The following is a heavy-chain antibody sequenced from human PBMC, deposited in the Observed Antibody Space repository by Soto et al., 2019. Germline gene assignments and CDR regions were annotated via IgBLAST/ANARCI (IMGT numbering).Heavy chain of an antibody. Sequence: ASVKVSCKASGYTFTGYYMHWVRQAPGQGLEWMGWINPNSGGTNYAQKFQGRVTMTRDTSISTAYMELSRLRSDDTAVYYCAREPPYDSSGLWYYGMDVWGQGTTVTVSS. CDR1: GYTFTGYY. D-gene: IGHD3-22*01. CDR3: AREPPYDSSGLWYYGMDV. J-gene: IGHJ6*02. CDR2: INPNSGGT. V-gene: IGHV1-2*02.